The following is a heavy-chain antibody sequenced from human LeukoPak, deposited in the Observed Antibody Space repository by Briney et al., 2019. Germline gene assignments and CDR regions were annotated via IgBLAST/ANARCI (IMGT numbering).Heavy chain of an antibody. CDR3: ARGRGWIDP. J-gene: IGHJ5*02. V-gene: IGHV3-7*01. CDR2: VNEDGSEQ. D-gene: IGHD5-24*01. CDR1: GCTFTNNW. Sequence: GGSLRLSCEASGCTFTNNWMTWFRQAPGKGLEWVANVNEDGSEQNYLDSVKGRFTISRDNAKNSVYLQMTNLRVEETAVYYCARGRGWIDPWGQGTLVTVSS.